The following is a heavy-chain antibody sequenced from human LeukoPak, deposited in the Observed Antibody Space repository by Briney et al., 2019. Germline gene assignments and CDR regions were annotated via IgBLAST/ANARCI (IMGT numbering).Heavy chain of an antibody. J-gene: IGHJ4*02. V-gene: IGHV3-23*01. CDR1: GFTFSSYA. CDR2: ISGSAYST. CDR3: AKETVAAPPIDY. D-gene: IGHD6-19*01. Sequence: GGSLRLSCEASGFTFSSYAMSWVRQAPGKGLEWVSAISGSAYSTYYADSVKGRFTISRDNSKNTLYLQMNSLRAEDTAVYYCAKETVAAPPIDYWGQGTLVTVSS.